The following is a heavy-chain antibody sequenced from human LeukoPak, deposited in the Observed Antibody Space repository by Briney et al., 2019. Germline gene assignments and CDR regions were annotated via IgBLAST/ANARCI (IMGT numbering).Heavy chain of an antibody. CDR2: IYYSGST. J-gene: IGHJ3*02. CDR3: ARAPGGDDAFDI. CDR1: GGSISSYY. Sequence: PSETLSLTCTVSGGSISSYYWSWIRQPPGKGLEWIGYIYYSGSTNYNPSLKSRVTISVGTSKNQFSLQLNSVTPEDTAVYYCARAPGGDDAFDIWGQGTMVTVSS. V-gene: IGHV4-59*12. D-gene: IGHD7-27*01.